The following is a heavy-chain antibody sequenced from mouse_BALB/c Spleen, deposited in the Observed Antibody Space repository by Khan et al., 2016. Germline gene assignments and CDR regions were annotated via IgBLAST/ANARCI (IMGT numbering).Heavy chain of an antibody. Sequence: EVQLQESGPGLVKPSQTVSLTCTVTGISITTGNYRWSWIRQFPGNKLEWIGYIYYSGTITYNPSLTSRTTITRDTSKNQFFLEMNYLTAEDTATYYCARDDGNFYYAMDYWGQGTSVTVSS. CDR3: ARDDGNFYYAMDY. V-gene: IGHV3-5*02. J-gene: IGHJ4*01. CDR1: GISITTGNYR. CDR2: IYYSGTI. D-gene: IGHD2-1*01.